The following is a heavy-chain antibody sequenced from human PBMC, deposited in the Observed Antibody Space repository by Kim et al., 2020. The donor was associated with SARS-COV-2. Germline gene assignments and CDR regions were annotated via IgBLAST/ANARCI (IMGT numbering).Heavy chain of an antibody. J-gene: IGHJ5*02. CDR2: ISSSSSTI. CDR3: ARDREDRGYSGYDYNWFDP. Sequence: GGSLRLSCAASGFTFSSYSMNWVRQAPGKGLEWVSYISSSSSTIYYADSVKGRFTISRDNAKNSLYLQMNSLRDEDTAVYYCARDREDRGYSGYDYNWFDPWGQGTLVTVSS. CDR1: GFTFSSYS. V-gene: IGHV3-48*02. D-gene: IGHD5-12*01.